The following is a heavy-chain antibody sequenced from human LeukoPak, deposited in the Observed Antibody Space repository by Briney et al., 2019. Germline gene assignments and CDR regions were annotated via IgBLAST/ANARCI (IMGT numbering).Heavy chain of an antibody. CDR1: GYSFDNHW. CDR2: IYPGDSDT. Sequence: GESLKISCKGSGYSFDNHWIAWVRQMPGKGLEWMGIIYPGDSDTRYSPSFQGQVTISADKSISTVYLQWRSLKASDSAMYLCGRRDYGGNSYFDYWGQGTLVTVSS. CDR3: GRRDYGGNSYFDY. J-gene: IGHJ4*02. V-gene: IGHV5-51*01. D-gene: IGHD4-23*01.